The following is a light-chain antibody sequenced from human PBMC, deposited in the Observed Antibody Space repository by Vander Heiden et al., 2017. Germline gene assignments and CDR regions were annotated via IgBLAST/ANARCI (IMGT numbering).Light chain of an antibody. CDR2: GNS. Sequence: QSVLTQPPSVSGAPGQRVPISCTGSSSNIGAGYDVHWYQQLPGTAPKLLIYGNSNRPSGVPDRFSGSKSGTSASLAITGLQAEDEADYYCQYYDSSLSAVVFGGGTKLTVL. J-gene: IGLJ2*01. CDR1: SSNIGAGYD. CDR3: QYYDSSLSAVV. V-gene: IGLV1-40*01.